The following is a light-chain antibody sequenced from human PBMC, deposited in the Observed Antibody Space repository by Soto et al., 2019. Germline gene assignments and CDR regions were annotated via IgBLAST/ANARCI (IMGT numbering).Light chain of an antibody. CDR1: SSNVGSNT. V-gene: IGLV1-44*01. CDR3: AAWDDRLDVDV. J-gene: IGLJ1*01. Sequence: QSVLTQPPSASGTPGQIVAISCSGSSSNVGSNTVTWYQQLPGTAPKLLIYSTSQRSSGVPGRFSGSTSGASASLSISGLQSEDEADYYCAAWDDRLDVDVFGTGTKVTVL. CDR2: STS.